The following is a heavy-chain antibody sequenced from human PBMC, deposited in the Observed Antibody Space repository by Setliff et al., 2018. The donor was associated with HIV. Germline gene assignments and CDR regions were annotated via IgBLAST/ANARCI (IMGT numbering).Heavy chain of an antibody. V-gene: IGHV4-61*02. J-gene: IGHJ4*02. CDR1: GDSISSGSNY. D-gene: IGHD2-2*01. CDR2: IYTSGP. Sequence: SETLSLTCTVSGDSISSGSNYWSWIRQPAGKGLEWIGRIYTSGPRYNPSLENRVTISVDTSKNQFFLMLSVVTAADTAVYYCARASSDIPGVDSNYFDDWGQGTLVTVSS. CDR3: ARASSDIPGVDSNYFDD.